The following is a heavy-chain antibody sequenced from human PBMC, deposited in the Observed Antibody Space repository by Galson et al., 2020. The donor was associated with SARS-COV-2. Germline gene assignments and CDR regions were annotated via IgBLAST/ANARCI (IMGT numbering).Heavy chain of an antibody. V-gene: IGHV4-30-4*01. D-gene: IGHD1-20*01. Sequence: SETLSLTCTVSGDAISSGYYYWSWIRQSPGKGLEWIAYVYHTGFTHYNPSLSNRVTISVDTSKNQLSLQLDSVTAADTAVYFCTRNPGITGGKGDFLGQGTRVTGSS. CDR2: VYHTGFT. CDR3: TRNPGITGGKGDF. J-gene: IGHJ4*02. CDR1: GDAISSGYYY.